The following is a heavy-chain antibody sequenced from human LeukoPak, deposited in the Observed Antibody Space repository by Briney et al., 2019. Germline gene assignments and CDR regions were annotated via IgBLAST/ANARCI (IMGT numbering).Heavy chain of an antibody. Sequence: ASVKVSCKASGYTFTSYGISWVRQAPGQGLEWMGWISAYNGNTNFSQKFQGRVTITRDTSASTAYMELSSLRSEDTAVYYCARDRLGGVRGVILWFDPWGQGTLVTVSS. D-gene: IGHD3-10*01. CDR1: GYTFTSYG. CDR2: ISAYNGNT. J-gene: IGHJ5*02. V-gene: IGHV1-18*01. CDR3: ARDRLGGVRGVILWFDP.